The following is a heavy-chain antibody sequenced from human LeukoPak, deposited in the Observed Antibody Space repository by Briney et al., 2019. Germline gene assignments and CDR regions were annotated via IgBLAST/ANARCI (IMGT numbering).Heavy chain of an antibody. V-gene: IGHV3-23*01. Sequence: NPGGSLRLSCGVSGYSFSSYAINWVRQTPGKGLEWLSAISNDGSYIFYTDSVKGRFTTSRDNSSNTVYLQMNGLRVEDTAVYYCATAMGSSASTAYFAYWGQGTLVTVSS. CDR1: GYSFSSYA. J-gene: IGHJ4*02. CDR3: ATAMGSSASTAYFAY. D-gene: IGHD6-6*01. CDR2: ISNDGSYI.